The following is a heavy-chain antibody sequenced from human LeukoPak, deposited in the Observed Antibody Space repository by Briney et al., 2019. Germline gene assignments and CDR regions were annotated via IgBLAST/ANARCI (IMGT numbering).Heavy chain of an antibody. CDR1: GFTFSSYS. J-gene: IGHJ4*02. CDR3: ARNGANGSGSYYLHFDY. D-gene: IGHD3-10*01. Sequence: GGSLRLSCAASGFTFSSYSINWVRQAPGRGLEWVSSISSSSSVIFYSDSVKGRFTISRDNAKNSLYLQMNSLRAEDTAVYYCARNGANGSGSYYLHFDYWGQGTLVTVSS. CDR2: ISSSSSVI. V-gene: IGHV3-21*01.